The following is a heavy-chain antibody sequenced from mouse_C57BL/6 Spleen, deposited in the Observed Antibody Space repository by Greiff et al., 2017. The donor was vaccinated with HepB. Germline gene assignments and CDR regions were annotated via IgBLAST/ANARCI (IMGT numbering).Heavy chain of an antibody. V-gene: IGHV5-17*01. J-gene: IGHJ3*01. CDR3: ARGLPRGLAY. D-gene: IGHD3-1*01. CDR1: GFTFSDYG. CDR2: ISSGSSTI. Sequence: EVKVVESGGGLVKPGGSLKLSCAASGFTFSDYGMHWVRQAPEKGLEWVAYISSGSSTIYYADTVKGRFTISRDNAKNTLFLQMTSLRAEDTAMYYWARGLPRGLAYWGQGTLVTVSA.